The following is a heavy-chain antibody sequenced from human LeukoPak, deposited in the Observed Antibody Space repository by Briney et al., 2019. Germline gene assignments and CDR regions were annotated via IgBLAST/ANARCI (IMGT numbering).Heavy chain of an antibody. V-gene: IGHV1-69*08. CDR3: ARGGLYYYDSSGYFDY. CDR1: GGTFSTHT. CDR2: IIPILGTA. Sequence: GASVKVSCKASGGTFSTHTINWVRQAPGQGLEWMGGIIPILGTADYAQKFQGRATITADKSTSTAYMELSSLRSEDTAVYYCARGGLYYYDSSGYFDYWGQGTLVTVSS. J-gene: IGHJ4*02. D-gene: IGHD3-22*01.